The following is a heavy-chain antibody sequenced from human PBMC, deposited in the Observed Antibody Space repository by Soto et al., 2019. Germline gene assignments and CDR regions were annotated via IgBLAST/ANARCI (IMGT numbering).Heavy chain of an antibody. CDR3: ARARPPANGYGKYYYYYMDV. V-gene: IGHV1-18*01. D-gene: IGHD5-12*01. CDR1: GYTFTSYG. Sequence: GASVKVSCKASGYTFTSYGISWVRQAPGQGLEWMGWISAYNGNTNYAQKLQGRVTMTTDTSTSTAYMELSSLRSDDTAVYYCARARPPANGYGKYYYYYMDVWGKGTSVTVSS. CDR2: ISAYNGNT. J-gene: IGHJ6*03.